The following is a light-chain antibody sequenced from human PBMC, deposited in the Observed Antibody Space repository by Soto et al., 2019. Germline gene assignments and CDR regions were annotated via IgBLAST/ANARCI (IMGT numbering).Light chain of an antibody. CDR1: SSDVGGYNY. V-gene: IGLV2-11*01. CDR3: CSYAGSYYV. J-gene: IGLJ1*01. Sequence: QSALTQPRSVSGSPGQSVTISCTGTSSDVGGYNYVSWYQQHPGKAPKLMIYDVTKRPSGVPDRFSGSKSGNTASLTISGLQVEDEADYYCCSYAGSYYVFGTGTKVTV. CDR2: DVT.